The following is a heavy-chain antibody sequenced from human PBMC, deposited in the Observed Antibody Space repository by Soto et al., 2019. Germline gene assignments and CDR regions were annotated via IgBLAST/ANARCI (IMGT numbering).Heavy chain of an antibody. V-gene: IGHV3-30-3*01. Sequence: GGSLRLSCAASGFTFSSYAMHWVRQAPGKGLEWVAVISYDGSNKYYADSVKGRFTISRDNSKNTLYLQMNSLRAEDTAVYYCARDAGQQWLVFSNWFDPWGQGTLVTVSS. CDR1: GFTFSSYA. J-gene: IGHJ5*02. CDR3: ARDAGQQWLVFSNWFDP. CDR2: ISYDGSNK. D-gene: IGHD6-19*01.